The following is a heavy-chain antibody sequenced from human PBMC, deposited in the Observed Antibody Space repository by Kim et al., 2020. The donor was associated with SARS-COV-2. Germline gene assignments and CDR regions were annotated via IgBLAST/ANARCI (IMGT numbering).Heavy chain of an antibody. Sequence: GGSLRLSCAASGFTFSSYGMHWVRQAPGKGLEWVAVISYDGSNKYYADSVKGRFTISRDNSKNTLYLQMNSLRAEDTAVYYCAKDSPDQDYYDSSGYLSKNYFDYWGQGTLVTVSS. CDR3: AKDSPDQDYYDSSGYLSKNYFDY. CDR1: GFTFSSYG. CDR2: ISYDGSNK. V-gene: IGHV3-30*18. J-gene: IGHJ4*02. D-gene: IGHD3-22*01.